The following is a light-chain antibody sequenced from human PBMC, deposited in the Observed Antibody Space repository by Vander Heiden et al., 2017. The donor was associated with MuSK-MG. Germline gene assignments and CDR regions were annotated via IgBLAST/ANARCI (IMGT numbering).Light chain of an antibody. Sequence: QSALTQPASVSGSPGQSTTISCPGTATDIGAYNYVSWYQQHPGTAPKLWSDDVANRPSGVSNRVSGSKSGNTESLTISGLQAEDEAFEDCDYFTSSTTVVFGGGTKLTVL. CDR1: ATDIGAYNY. CDR2: DVA. J-gene: IGLJ2*01. CDR3: DYFTSSTTVV. V-gene: IGLV2-14*03.